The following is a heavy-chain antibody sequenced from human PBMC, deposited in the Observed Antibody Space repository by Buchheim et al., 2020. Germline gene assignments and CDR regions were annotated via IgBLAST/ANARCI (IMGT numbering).Heavy chain of an antibody. CDR2: IHNSGSP. CDR3: ARCVATVAVPVATMTGWFDA. CDR1: GDSISTGNYY. V-gene: IGHV4-30-4*01. Sequence: QVQLQESGPGLVKPSQTLSPTCSVSGDSISTGNYYWSWIRQPPGKGLEWIANIHNSGSPHYKSSPRSGPGQRYRGSVFIDPSKNEFSLWFTSVTAADTAIYYCARCVATVAVPVATMTGWFDAWGQGTL. D-gene: IGHD1-14*01. J-gene: IGHJ5*02.